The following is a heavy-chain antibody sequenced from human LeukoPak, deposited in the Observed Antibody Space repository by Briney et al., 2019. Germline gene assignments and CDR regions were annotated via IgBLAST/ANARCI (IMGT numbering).Heavy chain of an antibody. V-gene: IGHV4-59*01. Sequence: PSETLSLTCTVSGGSISSYYWSWIRQPPGKGLEWIGYIYYSGSTNYNPSLKSRVTISVDTSKNQFSLKLSSVTAADTAVYYCARTVTIRAYYYYYMDVWGKGTTVTISS. CDR3: ARTVTIRAYYYYYMDV. D-gene: IGHD4-11*01. CDR1: GGSISSYY. CDR2: IYYSGST. J-gene: IGHJ6*03.